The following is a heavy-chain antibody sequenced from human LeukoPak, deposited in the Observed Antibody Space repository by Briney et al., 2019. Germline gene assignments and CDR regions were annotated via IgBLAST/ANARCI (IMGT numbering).Heavy chain of an antibody. D-gene: IGHD3-22*01. J-gene: IGHJ3*02. CDR3: ARDYYDSSGQPRDAFDI. CDR2: IYYSGST. CDR1: GGSISSHY. Sequence: PSETLSLTCTVSGGSISSHYWSWIRQPPGNGLEWIGYIYYSGSTNYNPSLKSRVTISVDTSKNQFSLKLSSVTAADTAVYYCARDYYDSSGQPRDAFDIWGQGTMVTVSS. V-gene: IGHV4-59*11.